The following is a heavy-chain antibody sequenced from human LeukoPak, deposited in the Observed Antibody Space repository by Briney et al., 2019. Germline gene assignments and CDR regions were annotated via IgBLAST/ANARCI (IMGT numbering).Heavy chain of an antibody. CDR1: GFTFSSYE. D-gene: IGHD3-9*01. V-gene: IGHV3-48*03. CDR2: ISSSGSTI. J-gene: IGHJ4*02. Sequence: GGSLRLSCAASGFTFSSYEMNWVRQAPGKGLEWVSYISSSGSTIYYADSVKGRFTISRDNSKNTLYLQMNSLRAEDTAVYYCAKTNSIFTYYDILTGWGFYPDYWGQGTLVTVSS. CDR3: AKTNSIFTYYDILTGWGFYPDY.